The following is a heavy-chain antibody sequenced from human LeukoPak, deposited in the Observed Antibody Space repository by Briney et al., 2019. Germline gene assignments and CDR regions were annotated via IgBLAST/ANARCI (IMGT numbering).Heavy chain of an antibody. CDR2: MNPNSGNT. CDR1: GYTFTSYD. V-gene: IGHV1-8*01. D-gene: IGHD3/OR15-3a*01. J-gene: IGHJ6*03. CDR3: ARALSWTTESYYYMDG. Sequence: ASVKVSCKASGYTFTSYDINWVRQATGQGLEWMGWMNPNSGNTGYAQKFQGRVTMTKNTSITTAYMDLSSLRSEDTAVYYCARALSWTTESYYYMDGWGKGTTVTVSS.